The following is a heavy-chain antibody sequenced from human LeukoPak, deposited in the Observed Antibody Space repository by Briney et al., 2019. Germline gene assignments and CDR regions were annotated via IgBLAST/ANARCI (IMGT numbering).Heavy chain of an antibody. CDR3: AGGCSGGSCYLSVFDY. Sequence: PSETLSLTCTVSGGSVSSGSYYWSWIRQPPGKGLEWVGYIYYSGSTNYNPSLKSRATISVDTSKNQFSLKLSSVTAADTAVYYCAGGCSGGSCYLSVFDYWGQGTLVTVSS. CDR2: IYYSGST. V-gene: IGHV4-61*01. CDR1: GGSVSSGSYY. J-gene: IGHJ4*02. D-gene: IGHD2-15*01.